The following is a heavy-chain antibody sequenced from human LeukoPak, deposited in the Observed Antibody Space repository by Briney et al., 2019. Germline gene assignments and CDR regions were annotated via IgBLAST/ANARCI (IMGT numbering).Heavy chain of an antibody. Sequence: SETLSLTCTVSGCSISSYYWSWIRQPAGKGLEWIGRIYTSGSTNYTPSLRSRVTMSVDTSKNQFSLKLSSVTAADTAVYYCAIRSRYYYDSSGYLNDAFDIWGQGTMVTVSS. D-gene: IGHD3-22*01. CDR1: GCSISSYY. V-gene: IGHV4-4*07. CDR2: IYTSGST. J-gene: IGHJ3*02. CDR3: AIRSRYYYDSSGYLNDAFDI.